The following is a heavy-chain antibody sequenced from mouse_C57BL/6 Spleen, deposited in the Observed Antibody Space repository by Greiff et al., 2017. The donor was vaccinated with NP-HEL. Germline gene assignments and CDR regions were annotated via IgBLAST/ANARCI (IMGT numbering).Heavy chain of an antibody. J-gene: IGHJ3*01. CDR3: ARDRRDYVSWFAY. CDR2: IYPGSGST. V-gene: IGHV1-55*01. D-gene: IGHD1-1*02. Sequence: QVQLQQPGAELVKPGASVKMSCKASGYTFTSYWITWVKQRPGQGLEWIGDIYPGSGSTNYNEKFKSKATLTVDTSSSTAYMQLSSLTSEDSAVYYCARDRRDYVSWFAYWGQGTLVTVSA. CDR1: GYTFTSYW.